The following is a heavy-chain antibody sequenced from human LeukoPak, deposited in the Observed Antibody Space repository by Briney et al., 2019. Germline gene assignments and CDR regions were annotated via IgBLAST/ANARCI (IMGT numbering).Heavy chain of an antibody. CDR1: GFTFSSYA. CDR2: ISYDGSNK. J-gene: IGHJ4*02. CDR3: ARGSHYYDSSGYLDY. V-gene: IGHV3-30-3*01. D-gene: IGHD3-22*01. Sequence: SGGSLRLSCAASGFTFSSYAMHWVHQAPGKGLEWVAVISYDGSNKYYADSVKGRFTISRDNSKNTLYLQMNSLRAEDTAVYYCARGSHYYDSSGYLDYWGQGTLVTVSS.